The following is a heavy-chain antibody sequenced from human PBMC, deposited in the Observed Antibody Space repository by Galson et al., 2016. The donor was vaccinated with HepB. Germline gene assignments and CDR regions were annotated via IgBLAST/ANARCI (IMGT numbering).Heavy chain of an antibody. CDR3: AKDHGNSWYGFFYNGMDV. D-gene: IGHD6-13*01. V-gene: IGHV3-23*01. CDR1: GFTFSSYA. CDR2: ISGSGGNT. Sequence: SLRLSCAASGFTFSSYAMTWVRQAPGKGLEWVSGISGSGGNTYYVDSVKGRFTISRDNSDNTSYLQMTSLRAEDSAMYRCAKDHGNSWYGFFYNGMDVWGQGTTVTVSS. J-gene: IGHJ6*02.